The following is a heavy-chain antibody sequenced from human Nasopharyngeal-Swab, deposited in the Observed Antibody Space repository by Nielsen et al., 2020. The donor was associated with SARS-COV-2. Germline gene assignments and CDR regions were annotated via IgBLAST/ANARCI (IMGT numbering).Heavy chain of an antibody. CDR2: IYTSGST. J-gene: IGHJ4*02. CDR1: GGSISSYY. V-gene: IGHV4-4*07. D-gene: IGHD3-10*01. CDR3: ARESLHYYGSGSYYNVLDY. Sequence: SETLSLTCTVSGGSISSYYWSWIRQPAGKGLEWIGRIYTSGSTNYNPSLKSRVTMSVATSKNQFSLKLSSVTAADTAVYYCARESLHYYGSGSYYNVLDYWGQGTLVTVSS.